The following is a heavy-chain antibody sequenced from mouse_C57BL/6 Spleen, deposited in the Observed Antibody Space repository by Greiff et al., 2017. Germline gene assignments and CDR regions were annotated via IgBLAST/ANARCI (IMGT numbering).Heavy chain of an antibody. Sequence: EVKLEESGPGLAKPSQTLSLTCSVTGYSITSDYWNWIRKFPGNKLEYMGYISYSGSTYYNPSLKSRISITRDTSKNQYYLQLHSVTTEDTATYDCAGGGRSTMVTTGGVYYAMDYWGQGTSVTVSS. J-gene: IGHJ4*01. V-gene: IGHV3-8*01. CDR1: GYSITSDY. D-gene: IGHD2-2*01. CDR3: AGGGRSTMVTTGGVYYAMDY. CDR2: ISYSGST.